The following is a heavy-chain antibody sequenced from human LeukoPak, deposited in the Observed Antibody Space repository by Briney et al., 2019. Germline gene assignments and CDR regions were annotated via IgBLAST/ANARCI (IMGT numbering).Heavy chain of an antibody. CDR1: GGSVSSYY. V-gene: IGHV4-59*02. Sequence: SETLSLTCTVSGGSVSSYYWSWIRQPPGKGLEWIGYIFYTGSTKSNPSLNSRVTISVDTSKNQFSLRLSSVTAADTAVYYCARGGGSGYYPGDYWGQGTLVIVSS. D-gene: IGHD3-22*01. J-gene: IGHJ4*02. CDR2: IFYTGST. CDR3: ARGGGSGYYPGDY.